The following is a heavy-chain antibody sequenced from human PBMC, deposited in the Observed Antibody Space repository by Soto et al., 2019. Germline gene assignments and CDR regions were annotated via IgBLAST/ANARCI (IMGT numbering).Heavy chain of an antibody. CDR3: ARDQPIAVAGTPDY. D-gene: IGHD6-19*01. CDR2: ISSSSSYI. CDR1: GFTFSSYS. V-gene: IGHV3-21*01. J-gene: IGHJ4*02. Sequence: EVQLVESGGGLVKPGGSLRLSCAASGFTFSSYSMNWVRQAPGKGLEWVSSISSSSSYIYYADSVKGRFTISRDNAKNSLYLQMNSLRAEDTAVYYCARDQPIAVAGTPDYWGQGTLVTVSS.